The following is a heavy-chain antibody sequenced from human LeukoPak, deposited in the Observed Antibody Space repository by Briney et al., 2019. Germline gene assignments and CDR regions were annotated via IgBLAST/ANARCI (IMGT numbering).Heavy chain of an antibody. Sequence: SETLSLTCTVSGGSISSYYWSWIRQPAGKGLEWIGRIYISGSTNYNPSLKSRVTMSVDTSKNQFSLKLSSVTAADTAVYYCARGRRWLQDYYYYYYMDVWGKGTTVTVSS. CDR1: GGSISSYY. CDR2: IYISGST. V-gene: IGHV4-4*07. CDR3: ARGRRWLQDYYYYYYMDV. D-gene: IGHD5-24*01. J-gene: IGHJ6*03.